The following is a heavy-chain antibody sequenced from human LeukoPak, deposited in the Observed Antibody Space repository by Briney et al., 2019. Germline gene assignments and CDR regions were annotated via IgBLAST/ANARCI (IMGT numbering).Heavy chain of an antibody. CDR3: AKDDGIFGVVIPINAFDI. D-gene: IGHD3-3*01. CDR1: GFTFSSYG. V-gene: IGHV3-30*02. J-gene: IGHJ3*02. CDR2: IRYDGSNK. Sequence: PGGSLRLSCAASGFTFSSYGVHWVRQAPGKGLEWVAFIRYDGSNKYYADSVKGRFTISRDNSKNTLYLQMNSLRAEDTAVYYCAKDDGIFGVVIPINAFDIWGQGTMVTVSS.